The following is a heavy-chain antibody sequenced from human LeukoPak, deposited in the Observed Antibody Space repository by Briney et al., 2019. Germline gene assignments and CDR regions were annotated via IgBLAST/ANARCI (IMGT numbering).Heavy chain of an antibody. J-gene: IGHJ5*02. V-gene: IGHV4-59*01. Sequence: SETLSLTCTASGGSISSYYWSCIRQPPGKGLEWIGYIYYSGSANYNPSLKSRVTISVDTSKNQFSLKLSSVTAADTAVYYCARDRDWFDPWGQGTLVTVSS. CDR1: GGSISSYY. CDR3: ARDRDWFDP. CDR2: IYYSGSA.